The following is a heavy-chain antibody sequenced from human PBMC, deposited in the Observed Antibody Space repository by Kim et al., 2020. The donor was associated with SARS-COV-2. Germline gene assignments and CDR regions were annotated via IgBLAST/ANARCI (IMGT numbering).Heavy chain of an antibody. CDR2: INSDGSST. Sequence: GGSLRLSCVASGFTFSNYWMHWVRQAPGKGLVWVSRINSDGSSTSYADSVKGRFTISRDNAKNTVYVQMNSLRAEDTAVYYCASGYSGHSGGNVYWGQGTLVTVSS. CDR3: ASGYSGHSGGNVY. D-gene: IGHD5-12*01. J-gene: IGHJ4*02. CDR1: GFTFSNYW. V-gene: IGHV3-74*01.